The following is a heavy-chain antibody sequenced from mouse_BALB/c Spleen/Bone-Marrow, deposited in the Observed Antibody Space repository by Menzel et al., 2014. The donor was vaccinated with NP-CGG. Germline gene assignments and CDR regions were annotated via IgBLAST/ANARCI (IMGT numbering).Heavy chain of an antibody. D-gene: IGHD2-12*01. CDR2: FFPGSGSI. CDR1: GYTFXEYI. V-gene: IGHV1-62-2*01. Sequence: VQLQESGAELVEPGASVKLSCKASGYTFXEYIIHWIKQRSGQGLEWIGWFFPGSGSIKYNEKFKDKATLTADKSSSTVYMELSRLTSEDSAVYFCARHEDLDIRRRLGAMDYWGQGTSVTVSS. CDR3: ARHEDLDIRRRLGAMDY. J-gene: IGHJ4*01.